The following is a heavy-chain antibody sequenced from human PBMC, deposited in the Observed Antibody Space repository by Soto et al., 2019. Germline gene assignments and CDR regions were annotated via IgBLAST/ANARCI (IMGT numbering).Heavy chain of an antibody. V-gene: IGHV4-59*01. D-gene: IGHD6-13*01. CDR1: GGSISSYY. CDR2: IYYSGST. J-gene: IGHJ4*02. CDR3: AREGIAAAGSFEY. Sequence: PSETLSLTCTVSGGSISSYYWSWIRQPPGKGLEWIGYIYYSGSTNYNPSLKSRVTISVDTSKNQFSLKLSSVTAADTAVYYCAREGIAAAGSFEYWGQGTLVTVTS.